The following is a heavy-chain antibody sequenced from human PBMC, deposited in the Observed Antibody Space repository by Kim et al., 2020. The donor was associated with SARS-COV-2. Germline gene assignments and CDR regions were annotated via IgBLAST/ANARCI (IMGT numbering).Heavy chain of an antibody. V-gene: IGHV3-7*01. CDR3: ARGVLPAY. J-gene: IGHJ4*02. CDR2: IKRDGSEN. CDR1: GFSFSTYW. D-gene: IGHD3-10*01. Sequence: GGSLRLSCVASGFSFSTYWMTWVRQAPGKGLEWVANIKRDGSENNYVDSVRGRFTISRDNANNTLYLQMSSLRPEDAAVYYCARGVLPAYWGQGTLVTVSS.